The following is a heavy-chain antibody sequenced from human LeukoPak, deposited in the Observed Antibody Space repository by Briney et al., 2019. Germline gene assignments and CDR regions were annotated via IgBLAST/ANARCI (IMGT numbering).Heavy chain of an antibody. V-gene: IGHV1-24*01. Sequence: ASVKVSCKVSGYTLTELSMHWVRQAPGKGLEWMGGFGPEDGETIYAQKFQGRVTMTEDTSTDTAYMELSSLRSEDTAVYYCASSPLSSGYYYLDYWGQGTLVTVSS. D-gene: IGHD3-22*01. CDR2: FGPEDGET. CDR3: ASSPLSSGYYYLDY. J-gene: IGHJ4*02. CDR1: GYTLTELS.